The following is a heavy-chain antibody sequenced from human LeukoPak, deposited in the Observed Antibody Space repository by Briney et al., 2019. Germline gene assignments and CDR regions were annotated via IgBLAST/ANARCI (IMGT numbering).Heavy chain of an antibody. CDR2: ISYDGSNK. D-gene: IGHD1-26*01. CDR1: GFTFSSYG. Sequence: GRSLRLSCAASGFTFSSYGMHWVRQAPGKGLEWVAVISYDGSNKYYADSVKGRFTISRDNSKNTLYLQMNSLRAEDTAVYYCAKDVLVGGYYYYGMDVWGQGTTVTVSS. V-gene: IGHV3-30*18. CDR3: AKDVLVGGYYYYGMDV. J-gene: IGHJ6*02.